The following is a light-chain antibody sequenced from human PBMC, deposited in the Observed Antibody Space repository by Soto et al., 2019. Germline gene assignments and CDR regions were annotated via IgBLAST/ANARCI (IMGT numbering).Light chain of an antibody. Sequence: QSVLTQPPSVSGAPGQTVTISCTGSSSNIGAGYDVHWYQQLPGTAPKLLIFGNTNRPSGVPDRFSGSKSGTSVSLAITGLQADDEADYYCQAYDSGLSGSVFGGGTQLTVL. CDR2: GNT. J-gene: IGLJ3*02. CDR1: SSNIGAGYD. CDR3: QAYDSGLSGSV. V-gene: IGLV1-40*01.